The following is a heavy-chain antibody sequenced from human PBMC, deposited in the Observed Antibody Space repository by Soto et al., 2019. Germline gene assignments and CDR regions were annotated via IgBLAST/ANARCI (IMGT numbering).Heavy chain of an antibody. V-gene: IGHV4-34*01. CDR3: ASRRDSSGWANDY. Sequence: QVQLQQWGAGLLKPSETLSLTCAVYGGSFSGYYWSWIRQPPGKGLEWIGEINHSGGTNYNPSLKSRVTISVDTSKNQFSLKLSAVTAADTAVYYCASRRDSSGWANDYWGQGTLVTVSS. CDR1: GGSFSGYY. J-gene: IGHJ4*02. CDR2: INHSGGT. D-gene: IGHD6-19*01.